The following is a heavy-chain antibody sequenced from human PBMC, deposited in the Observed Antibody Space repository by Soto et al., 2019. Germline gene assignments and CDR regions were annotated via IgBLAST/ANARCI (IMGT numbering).Heavy chain of an antibody. CDR3: ARNLPAPTSQVVFDY. CDR1: GASISSGDYY. J-gene: IGHJ4*02. Sequence: SETLPLTCTASGASISSGDYYWSWIRQHPGKGLEWIGYIHSSGSPFYNPSLKSRVSISVDTSKKQFSLNLKSVTAADSAVYYCARNLPAPTSQVVFDYWGQGTLVTVSS. D-gene: IGHD2-2*01. CDR2: IHSSGSP. V-gene: IGHV4-31*03.